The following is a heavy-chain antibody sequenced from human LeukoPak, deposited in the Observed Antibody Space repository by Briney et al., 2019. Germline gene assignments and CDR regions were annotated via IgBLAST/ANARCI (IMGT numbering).Heavy chain of an antibody. J-gene: IGHJ4*02. CDR1: GFTFSSYA. CDR2: ISGSGGST. V-gene: IGHV3-23*01. CDR3: AKTGASGGSSWYPY. D-gene: IGHD2-15*01. Sequence: GGSLRLSCAASGFTFSSYAMSWVRQAPGMGLEWVSAISGSGGSTYYADSVKGRFTISRDNSKNTLYLQMNSLRAEDTAVYYCAKTGASGGSSWYPYWGQGTLVTVSS.